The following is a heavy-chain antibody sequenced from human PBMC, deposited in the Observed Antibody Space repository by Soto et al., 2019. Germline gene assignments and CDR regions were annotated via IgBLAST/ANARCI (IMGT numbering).Heavy chain of an antibody. D-gene: IGHD6-19*01. CDR3: AREKEGSGGTDAFDI. Sequence: GASVKVSCKASGYTFTSYAMHWVRQAPGQRLEWMGWINAGNGNTKYSQKFQGRVTITRDTSASTAYMELSSLRSEDTAVYYCAREKEGSGGTDAFDIWGQGTMVTVSS. J-gene: IGHJ3*02. CDR1: GYTFTSYA. V-gene: IGHV1-3*01. CDR2: INAGNGNT.